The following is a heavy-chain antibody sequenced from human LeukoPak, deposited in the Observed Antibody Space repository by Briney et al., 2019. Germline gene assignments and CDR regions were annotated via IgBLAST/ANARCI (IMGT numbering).Heavy chain of an antibody. CDR3: ARNGDDSSDYYYFDY. CDR1: GGSFSGYY. CDR2: INHSGST. J-gene: IGHJ4*02. V-gene: IGHV4-34*01. D-gene: IGHD3-22*01. Sequence: SETLSLTCAVYGGSFSGYYWSWIRQPPGKGLEWIGEINHSGSTNYNPSLKSRVAISVDTSKNQFSLKLSSVTAADTAIYYCARNGDDSSDYYYFDYWGQGTLVTVSS.